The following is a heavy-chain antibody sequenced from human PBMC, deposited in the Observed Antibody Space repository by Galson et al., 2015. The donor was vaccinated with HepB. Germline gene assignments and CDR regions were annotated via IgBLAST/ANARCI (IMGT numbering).Heavy chain of an antibody. J-gene: IGHJ5*02. V-gene: IGHV1-18*01. CDR3: ARGALVVMVDGTQNNWFDP. CDR2: ISPYKGYT. Sequence: SVKVSCKAYGYTFSSFSITWVRQAPGQGLEWMGWISPYKGYTDYAQKLQGRVTMTADTSTSTAYMELRSLRSDDTAVYYCARGALVVMVDGTQNNWFDPWGQGTLVTVSS. D-gene: IGHD2-15*01. CDR1: GYTFSSFS.